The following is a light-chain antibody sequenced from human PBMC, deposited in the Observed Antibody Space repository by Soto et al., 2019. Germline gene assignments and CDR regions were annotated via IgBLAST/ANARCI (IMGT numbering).Light chain of an antibody. CDR3: QQYNNWPLT. CDR2: GPS. J-gene: IGKJ4*01. Sequence: EIVMTQSPATLSVSPGETATLSCSASQSVSTNVAWFQQKPGQVPRLLIYGPSTRATVIPAKFSVSGSGTEFTLTISYLQSEDFAVYYCQQYNNWPLTFGGGTKVEI. V-gene: IGKV3-15*01. CDR1: QSVSTN.